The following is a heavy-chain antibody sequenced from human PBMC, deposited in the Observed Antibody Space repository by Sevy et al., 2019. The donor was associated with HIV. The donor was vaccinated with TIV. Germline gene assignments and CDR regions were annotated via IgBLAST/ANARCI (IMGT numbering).Heavy chain of an antibody. V-gene: IGHV3-48*03. CDR3: ARDLLYYYDSTGLPDAFDI. CDR2: ISSSGEIT. J-gene: IGHJ3*02. Sequence: GGSLRLSCLASGLTLSYYEMNWVRQAPGKGLEWVSDISSSGEITYYADSVKGRFTVSRDNAKNSLYLQMNSLRAEDTAVYYCARDLLYYYDSTGLPDAFDIWGQGTMVTVSS. CDR1: GLTLSYYE. D-gene: IGHD3-22*01.